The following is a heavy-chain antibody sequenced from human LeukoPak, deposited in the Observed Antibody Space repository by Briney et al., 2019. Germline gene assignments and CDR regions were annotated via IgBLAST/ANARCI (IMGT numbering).Heavy chain of an antibody. Sequence: GGSLRLSCAASGFTFSSYSMNWVRQAPGKGLEWVSSISSSSSYIYYADSVKGRFTISRDNAKNSLYLQMNSLRAEDTAVYYCARINKLVRGSCSFDYWGQGTLVTVSS. D-gene: IGHD3-10*01. CDR1: GFTFSSYS. CDR3: ARINKLVRGSCSFDY. V-gene: IGHV3-21*01. J-gene: IGHJ4*02. CDR2: ISSSSSYI.